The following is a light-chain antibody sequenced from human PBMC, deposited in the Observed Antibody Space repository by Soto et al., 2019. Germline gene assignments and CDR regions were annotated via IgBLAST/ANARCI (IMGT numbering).Light chain of an antibody. CDR3: QQYDNWPLT. CDR1: QSVSSN. J-gene: IGKJ4*01. Sequence: EIVLTQSPATLSLSPGERATLSCRASQSVSSNLAWYQQRPGQAPRLLMYAASTPATGIPARFSGSGSGTEFSLTISGLQSEDFVVYFCQQYDNWPLTFGGGTKVDIK. CDR2: AAS. V-gene: IGKV3-15*01.